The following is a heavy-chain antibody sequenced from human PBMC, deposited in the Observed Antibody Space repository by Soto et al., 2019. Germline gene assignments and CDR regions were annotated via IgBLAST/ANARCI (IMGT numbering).Heavy chain of an antibody. CDR3: AKDQRTATPIAWCSDL. Sequence: WGSLRLSCAASGFTFSTYGMHWVRQTPGKGLEWVALISYDGSNKLYSDSVRGRFTISRDNSKNTLYLQMNSLRAEDTAVYYCAKDQRTATPIAWCSDLWGRGNMVSVSA. CDR1: GFTFSTYG. J-gene: IGHJ2*01. V-gene: IGHV3-30*18. D-gene: IGHD2-21*01. CDR2: ISYDGSNK.